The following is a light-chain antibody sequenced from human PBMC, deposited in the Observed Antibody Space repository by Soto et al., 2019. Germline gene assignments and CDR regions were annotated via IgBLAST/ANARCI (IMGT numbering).Light chain of an antibody. Sequence: QSVLTQPPSVSGAPGQRVTIACTVNNSNIGTGFDVHWYRHFPGAAPKLLLSGTSHRPSGVPDRFSGSKSGTSASLAITGLQADDEADYYCQTSDIGLFGLIFGTGTKLTVL. CDR2: GTS. CDR3: QTSDIGLFGLI. V-gene: IGLV1-40*01. CDR1: NSNIGTGFD. J-gene: IGLJ1*01.